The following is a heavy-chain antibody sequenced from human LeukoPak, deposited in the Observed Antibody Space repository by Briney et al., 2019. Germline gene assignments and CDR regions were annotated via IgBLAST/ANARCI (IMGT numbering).Heavy chain of an antibody. CDR1: GGSISSSSYC. D-gene: IGHD2-2*01. CDR3: ARQAVGYCSSTSCPADYNWFDP. Sequence: SETLSLTCTVSGGSISSSSYCWGWIRQPPGKGLEWIGSIYYSGSTYYNPSLKSRVTISVDTSKNQFSLKLSSVTAADTAVYYCARQAVGYCSSTSCPADYNWFDPWGQGTLVTVSS. CDR2: IYYSGST. J-gene: IGHJ5*02. V-gene: IGHV4-39*01.